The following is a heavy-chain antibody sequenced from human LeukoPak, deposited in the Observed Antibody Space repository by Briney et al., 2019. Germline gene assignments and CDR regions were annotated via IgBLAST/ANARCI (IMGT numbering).Heavy chain of an antibody. CDR1: GASINSYY. D-gene: IGHD6-25*01. V-gene: IGHV4-59*01. CDR2: IYDSGST. CDR3: ARTSSGWL. Sequence: KPSETLSLTCTVSGASINSYYWSWIRQPPGKGLEWIGCIYDSGSTDYNPSLKSRVTISVDTSKNQFSLKLTSVTAADTAMYYCARTSSGWLWGQGTLVTVSS. J-gene: IGHJ4*02.